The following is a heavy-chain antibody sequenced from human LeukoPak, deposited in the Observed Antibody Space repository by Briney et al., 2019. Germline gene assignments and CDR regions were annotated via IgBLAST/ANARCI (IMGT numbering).Heavy chain of an antibody. CDR2: IWYDGSNK. J-gene: IGHJ3*02. CDR3: AKDRYSKSSGAFDI. D-gene: IGHD5-12*01. V-gene: IGHV3-33*06. CDR1: GFTFSSYG. Sequence: AGSLRLTCAASGFTFSSYGTHWVLQAPGKGLEWVAVIWYDGSNKYYKDSMKGRFTISRDNSKNTLYPQMNYLRSVDTAMEVGAKDRYSKSSGAFDIWGQGTTVTVSS.